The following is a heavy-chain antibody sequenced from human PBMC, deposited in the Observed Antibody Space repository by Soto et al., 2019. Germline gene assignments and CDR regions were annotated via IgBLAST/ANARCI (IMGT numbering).Heavy chain of an antibody. CDR3: ARNLVAPISYFDY. Sequence: PSETLSLTCTVSGGSISSGGYYWSWIRQHPGKGLEWIGYIYYSGSTYYNPSLKSRVTISVDTSKNQFSLKLSSVTAADTAVYYCARNLVAPISYFDYWGQGTLVTVSS. D-gene: IGHD5-12*01. V-gene: IGHV4-31*03. CDR1: GGSISSGGYY. J-gene: IGHJ4*02. CDR2: IYYSGST.